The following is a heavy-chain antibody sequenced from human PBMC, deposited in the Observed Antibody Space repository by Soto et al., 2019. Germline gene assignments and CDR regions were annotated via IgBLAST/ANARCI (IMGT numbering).Heavy chain of an antibody. V-gene: IGHV3-30-3*01. Sequence: GGSLRLSCAASGFTFSSYAMHWVRQAPGKGLEWVAVISYDGSNKYYADSVKGRFTISRDNSKNTLYLQMNSLRAEDTAVYYCARDPTRLSIAARRGSYYYYGMDVWGQGPTVTVSS. J-gene: IGHJ6*02. CDR3: ARDPTRLSIAARRGSYYYYGMDV. D-gene: IGHD6-6*01. CDR1: GFTFSSYA. CDR2: ISYDGSNK.